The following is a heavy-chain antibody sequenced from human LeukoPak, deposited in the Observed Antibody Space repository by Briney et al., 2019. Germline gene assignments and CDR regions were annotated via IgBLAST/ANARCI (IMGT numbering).Heavy chain of an antibody. CDR1: GGSISSGDYY. D-gene: IGHD1-26*01. CDR3: GGVGSSDAFDI. Sequence: SETLSLTCTVSGGSISSGDYYWSWIRQPPGKGLEWIGYIYYSGSTYYNPSLKSRVTISVDTSKNQFSLKLSPVTAADTAVYYCGGVGSSDAFDIWGQGTMVTVSS. V-gene: IGHV4-30-4*08. CDR2: IYYSGST. J-gene: IGHJ3*02.